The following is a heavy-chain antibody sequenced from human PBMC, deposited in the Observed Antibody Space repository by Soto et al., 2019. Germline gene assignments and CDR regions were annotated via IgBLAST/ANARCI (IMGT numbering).Heavy chain of an antibody. D-gene: IGHD1-26*01. Sequence: PSETLSLTCTVSGVSITDNYYSWIRQPPGRGLEWIGYFFYAGSTSYSPSLKSRVTMSGDASKNQFSLKLTSVTAADTALYYCARKWGDWGQGILVTVSS. V-gene: IGHV4-59*01. J-gene: IGHJ4*02. CDR3: ARKWGD. CDR1: GVSITDNY. CDR2: FFYAGST.